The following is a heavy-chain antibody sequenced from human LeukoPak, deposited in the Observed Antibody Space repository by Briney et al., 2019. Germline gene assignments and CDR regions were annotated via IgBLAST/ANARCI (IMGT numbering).Heavy chain of an antibody. Sequence: PGGSLRLSCAASGFTFSSYAMSWVRQAPGKGLEWVSAISGSGTNTYYADSVKGRFTISRDNSKNTLYLQMNSLRAEDTAVYYCARDAYVWGSYRYGPGGDYWGQGTLVTVSS. J-gene: IGHJ4*02. CDR2: ISGSGTNT. V-gene: IGHV3-23*01. D-gene: IGHD3-16*02. CDR1: GFTFSSYA. CDR3: ARDAYVWGSYRYGPGGDY.